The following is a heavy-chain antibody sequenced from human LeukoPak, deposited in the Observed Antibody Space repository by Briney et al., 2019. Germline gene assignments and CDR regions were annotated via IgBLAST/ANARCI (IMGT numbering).Heavy chain of an antibody. J-gene: IGHJ3*02. Sequence: ASVKVSCKASGYTFTSYGISWVRQAPGQGLEWMGWISAYNGNTNYAQELQGRVTMTTDTSTSTAYMELRSLRSDDTAVYYCARVRGLYCSSTSCYTEAFDIWGQGTMVTVSS. V-gene: IGHV1-18*01. CDR3: ARVRGLYCSSTSCYTEAFDI. CDR1: GYTFTSYG. CDR2: ISAYNGNT. D-gene: IGHD2-2*02.